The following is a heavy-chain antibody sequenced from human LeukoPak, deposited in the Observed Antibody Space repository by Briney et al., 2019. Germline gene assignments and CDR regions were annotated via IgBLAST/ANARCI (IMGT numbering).Heavy chain of an antibody. CDR1: GGSFSGYY. J-gene: IGHJ4*02. V-gene: IGHV4-34*01. CDR3: ARAPYGSGSYHY. Sequence: SETLSLTCAVYGGSFSGYYWSWIRQPPGKGLEWIGEINHSGSTNYNPSLKSRVTISVDTSKNQFSLKLGSVTAADTAVYYCARAPYGSGSYHYWGQGTLVTVSS. CDR2: INHSGST. D-gene: IGHD3-10*01.